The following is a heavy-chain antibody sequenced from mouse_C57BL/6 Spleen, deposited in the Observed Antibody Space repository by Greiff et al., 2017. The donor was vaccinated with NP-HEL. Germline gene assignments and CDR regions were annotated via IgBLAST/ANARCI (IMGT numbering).Heavy chain of an antibody. D-gene: IGHD1-1*01. CDR2: IYPGDGDT. CDR3: AREEGYYYGSSYFDY. Sequence: QVQLKESGPELVKPGASVKISCKASGYAFSSSWMNWVKQRPGKGLEWIGRIYPGDGDTNYNGKFKGKATLTADKSSSTAYMQLSSLTSEDSAVYFCAREEGYYYGSSYFDYWGQGTTLTVSS. V-gene: IGHV1-82*01. CDR1: GYAFSSSW. J-gene: IGHJ2*01.